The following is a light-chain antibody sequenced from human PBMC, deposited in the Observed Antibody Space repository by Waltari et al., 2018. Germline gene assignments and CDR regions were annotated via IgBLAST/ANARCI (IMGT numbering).Light chain of an antibody. CDR2: KAS. CDR3: QQYNSYPWT. CDR1: QSSSSW. Sequence: DIQMTQSPSTLSASVGDRVTITCRASQSSSSWLAWYQQKPGKAPKLLIYKASSLESGVPSRFSGSGSGTEFTHTISSLQPDDFATYYCQQYNSYPWTFGQGTKVEIK. J-gene: IGKJ1*01. V-gene: IGKV1-5*03.